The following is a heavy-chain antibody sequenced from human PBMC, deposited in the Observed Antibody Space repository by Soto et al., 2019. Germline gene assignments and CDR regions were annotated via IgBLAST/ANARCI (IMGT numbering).Heavy chain of an antibody. Sequence: SETLSLTCAVSGDSISSSNWWSWVRQPPGKGLQWIGDIYHSGITNYNPSLRGRVTISVQKSKNQFSLRLNSVTAADTAIYYCVRDRRRSNGGNDPWGQGTLVTVSS. J-gene: IGHJ5*02. CDR2: IYHSGIT. V-gene: IGHV4-4*02. CDR1: GDSISSSNW. CDR3: VRDRRRSNGGNDP. D-gene: IGHD3-16*01.